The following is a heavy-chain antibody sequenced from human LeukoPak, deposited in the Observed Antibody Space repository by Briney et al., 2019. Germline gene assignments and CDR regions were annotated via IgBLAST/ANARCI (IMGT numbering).Heavy chain of an antibody. V-gene: IGHV4-30-4*02. CDR1: GGSISSGDYN. CDR2: IYYSGST. J-gene: IGHJ4*02. Sequence: SETLSLTCTVSGGSISSGDYNWSWIRQPPGKGLEWIGYIYYSGSTYYNPSLKSRVTISVDTSKNQFSLKLSSVTAADTAVYYCAREVAAAYYLDYWGLGTLVTVSS. CDR3: AREVAAAYYLDY. D-gene: IGHD6-13*01.